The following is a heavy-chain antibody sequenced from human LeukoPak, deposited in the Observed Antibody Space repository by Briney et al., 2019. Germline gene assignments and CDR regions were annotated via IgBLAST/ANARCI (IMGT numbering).Heavy chain of an antibody. CDR2: IWYDGSNK. CDR1: GFTFSSYG. J-gene: IGHJ3*02. V-gene: IGHV3-33*06. D-gene: IGHD2-15*01. CDR3: AKERNDYSGGSCHYLDAFDI. Sequence: PGRSLRLSCAASGFTFSSYGMHWVRQAPGKGLEWVAVIWYDGSNKYYADSVKGRFTISRDNSKNTLYLQMNSLRAEDTAVYYCAKERNDYSGGSCHYLDAFDIWGQGTMVTVSS.